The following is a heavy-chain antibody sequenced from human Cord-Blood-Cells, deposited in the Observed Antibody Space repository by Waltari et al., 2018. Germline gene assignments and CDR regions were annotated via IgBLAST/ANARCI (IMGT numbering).Heavy chain of an antibody. CDR2: INPNSGGT. D-gene: IGHD2-21*01. J-gene: IGHJ5*02. CDR3: ARDSCGGDCYNWFDP. CDR1: GYTLNGYY. V-gene: IGHV1-2*02. Sequence: QVQLVQSGAEVKKPGASVKVSCKASGYTLNGYYMHWVRQAPGQGLEWMGWINPNSGGTNYAQKFQGKVTMTRDTSISPAYMELSRLRSDDTAVYYCARDSCGGDCYNWFDPWGQGTLVTVSS.